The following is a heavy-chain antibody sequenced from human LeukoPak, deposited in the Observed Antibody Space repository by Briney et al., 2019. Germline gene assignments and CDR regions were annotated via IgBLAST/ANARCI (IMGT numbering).Heavy chain of an antibody. D-gene: IGHD6-6*01. Sequence: PSETLSLTCAVYGGSFSGYYWSWIRQPPGKGLEWIGEINHSGSTNYNPSLKSRVTISVDTSKNQFSLKLSSVTAAATAVYYCARARRGSTSSPFRSSIAARNYFDYWGQGTLVTVSS. V-gene: IGHV4-34*01. CDR3: ARARRGSTSSPFRSSIAARNYFDY. J-gene: IGHJ4*02. CDR2: INHSGST. CDR1: GGSFSGYY.